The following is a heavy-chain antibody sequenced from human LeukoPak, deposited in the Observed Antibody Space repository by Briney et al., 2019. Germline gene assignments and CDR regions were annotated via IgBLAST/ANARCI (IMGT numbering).Heavy chain of an antibody. D-gene: IGHD3-22*01. CDR1: GFTFSSYS. CDR3: ARGVYDSSGYYYVNWFDP. V-gene: IGHV3-21*01. J-gene: IGHJ5*02. Sequence: GGSLRLSCAASGFTFSSYSMNWVRQAPGKGLEWVSSISSSSSYIFYADSMKGRFTISRDNDKNSLYLQMNSLRAEDTAVYYCARGVYDSSGYYYVNWFDPWGQGTLVTVSS. CDR2: ISSSSSYI.